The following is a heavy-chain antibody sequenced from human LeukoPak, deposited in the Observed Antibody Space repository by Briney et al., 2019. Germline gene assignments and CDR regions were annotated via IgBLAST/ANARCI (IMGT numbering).Heavy chain of an antibody. V-gene: IGHV3-48*01. CDR2: ISSSSSTV. CDR1: GFTFSNYG. Sequence: GGSLRLSCVASGFTFSNYGMTWVRQAPGKGLECVSYISSSSSTVYYADSVRGRFTISRDNARNSLYLQMASLRAEDTAVYFCVRDASGYSWGEGTLVTVSS. CDR3: VRDASGYS. J-gene: IGHJ4*02. D-gene: IGHD2-15*01.